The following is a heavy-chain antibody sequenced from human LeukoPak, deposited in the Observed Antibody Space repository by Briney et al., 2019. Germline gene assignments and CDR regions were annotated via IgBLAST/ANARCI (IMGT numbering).Heavy chain of an antibody. Sequence: GGSLRLSCVGSGFTLSDNWMTWVRLAPGWGLEWVANIKHDGSEKNYVDFVKGRFTISRDNAKNSVYLQMDRLRAEDTAVYYCARARYLNSWGQGTLVTVSS. CDR1: GFTLSDNW. CDR3: ARARYLNS. V-gene: IGHV3-7*01. J-gene: IGHJ4*02. CDR2: IKHDGSEK. D-gene: IGHD2-15*01.